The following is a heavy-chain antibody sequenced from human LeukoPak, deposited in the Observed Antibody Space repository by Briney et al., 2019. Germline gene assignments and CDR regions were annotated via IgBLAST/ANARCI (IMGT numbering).Heavy chain of an antibody. Sequence: GGSLRLSCAASGFTFSSYGMNWVRQAPGKGLEWVSYISSSSSNKYYADSVKGRFTISRDNAKNSLYLQMNSLRAEDTAVYYCGRAGSYDFLANMDVWGKGTTVIVSS. J-gene: IGHJ6*03. D-gene: IGHD3-3*01. CDR1: GFTFSSYG. CDR3: GRAGSYDFLANMDV. V-gene: IGHV3-48*01. CDR2: ISSSSSNK.